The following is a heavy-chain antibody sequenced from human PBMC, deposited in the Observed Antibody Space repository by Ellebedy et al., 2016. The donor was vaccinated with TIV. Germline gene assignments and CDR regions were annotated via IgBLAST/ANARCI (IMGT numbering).Heavy chain of an antibody. CDR2: IHYSGST. CDR3: SRLGSSGYFLEY. D-gene: IGHD3-22*01. CDR1: GGFISSYY. J-gene: IGHJ4*02. Sequence: ESLKISCNVSGGFISSYYWSWIRQSPGKGLEWIGYIHYSGSTDYNPSLKSRVSISVDTSQSQFFLNLTSVTAADTAVYYCSRLGSSGYFLEYWGQGALVTVSS. V-gene: IGHV4-59*01.